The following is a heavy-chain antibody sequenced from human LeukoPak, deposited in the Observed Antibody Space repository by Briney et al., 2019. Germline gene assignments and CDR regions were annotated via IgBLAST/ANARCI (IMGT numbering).Heavy chain of an antibody. Sequence: GGSLRLSCAASGFTFSSYWMSWVRQAPGKGLEWVANIKQDGSEKYSVDSVKGRFTISRDNAKNSLYLQMNSLRAEDTAVYYCARGEDIVVVPAARGFDYWGQGTLVTVSS. V-gene: IGHV3-7*01. CDR3: ARGEDIVVVPAARGFDY. D-gene: IGHD2-2*01. J-gene: IGHJ4*02. CDR1: GFTFSSYW. CDR2: IKQDGSEK.